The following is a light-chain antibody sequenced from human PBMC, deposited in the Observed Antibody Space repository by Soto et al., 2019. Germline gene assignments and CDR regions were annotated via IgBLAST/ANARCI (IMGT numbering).Light chain of an antibody. J-gene: IGKJ1*01. V-gene: IGKV1-8*01. Sequence: AIRMTQSPSSLSASTGDRVTITCRASQGISSYLAWYQQKPGKAPKLLIYAASTLQSGVPSRFSGSGSGTDFTLTISCLQSEDFATYYGQQYYSYPRWTFGQGTKVEIK. CDR2: AAS. CDR1: QGISSY. CDR3: QQYYSYPRWT.